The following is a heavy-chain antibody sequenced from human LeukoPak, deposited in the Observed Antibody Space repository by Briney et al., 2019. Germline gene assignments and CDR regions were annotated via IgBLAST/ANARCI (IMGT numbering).Heavy chain of an antibody. D-gene: IGHD3-3*01. Sequence: GASVKVSCKASGYTFTSYDINWVRQATGQGLEWMGWMNPNSGNTGYAQKFQGRVTMTRNTSISTAYMELSSLRSEDTAVYYCARRRTYDFWSGYYRAFDYWGQGTLVTVSS. CDR3: ARRRTYDFWSGYYRAFDY. J-gene: IGHJ4*02. CDR2: MNPNSGNT. CDR1: GYTFTSYD. V-gene: IGHV1-8*01.